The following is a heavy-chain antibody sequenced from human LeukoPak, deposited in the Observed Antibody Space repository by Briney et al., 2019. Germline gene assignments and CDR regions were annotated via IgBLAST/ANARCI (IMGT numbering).Heavy chain of an antibody. D-gene: IGHD5-24*01. CDR3: ARGLGRRDGYEYYFDY. J-gene: IGHJ4*02. CDR1: GYSFTSYW. Sequence: PGESLKISCKGSGYSFTSYWIGWVRQMPGKGLEWMGIIYPGDSDTRYSPSFQGQVTISADKSISTAYLQWSSLKASDTAMYYCARGLGRRDGYEYYFDYWGQGTLVTVSS. CDR2: IYPGDSDT. V-gene: IGHV5-51*01.